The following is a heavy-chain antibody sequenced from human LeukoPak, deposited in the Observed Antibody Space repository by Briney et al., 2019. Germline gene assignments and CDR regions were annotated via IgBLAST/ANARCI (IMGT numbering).Heavy chain of an antibody. CDR1: GFTFSSYV. D-gene: IGHD6-19*01. CDR2: ISYDGSNK. V-gene: IGHV3-30-3*01. J-gene: IGHJ4*02. Sequence: GGSPRLSCAASGFTFSSYVMHWVRQAPGKGLEWVAVISYDGSNKYYADSVKDRFTISRDNSKNTLYVQMNSLRVEDTAMYYCARAVAGTPDYWGQGTLVTVSS. CDR3: ARAVAGTPDY.